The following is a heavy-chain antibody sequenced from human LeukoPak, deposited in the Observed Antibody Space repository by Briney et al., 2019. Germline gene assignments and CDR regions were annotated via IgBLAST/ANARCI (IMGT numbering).Heavy chain of an antibody. CDR3: AKDSSSGTYFDY. Sequence: GGSLRLSCAASGFTFSSYAMSWVRQAPGKGLEWVSAISGSGGSTYYADSVKGRFTISRDNSKNTLYLQLKSLRAEDTAVYYCAKDSSSGTYFDYWGQGTLVTVSS. V-gene: IGHV3-23*01. CDR2: ISGSGGST. J-gene: IGHJ4*02. CDR1: GFTFSSYA. D-gene: IGHD1-26*01.